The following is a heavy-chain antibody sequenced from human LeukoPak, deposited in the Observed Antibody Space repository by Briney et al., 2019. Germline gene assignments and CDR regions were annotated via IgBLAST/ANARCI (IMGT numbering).Heavy chain of an antibody. V-gene: IGHV3-21*01. CDR2: ISSSSSYI. J-gene: IGHJ6*03. CDR1: GFTFSSYS. D-gene: IGHD1-26*01. Sequence: NPGGSLRLSCAASGFTFSSYSMNWVRQAPGKGLEWVSSISSSSSYIYYADSVKGRFTISRDNAKNSLYLQMNSLRAEDTAVYYCARAPGADLYYYYYMDVWGKGTTVTVSS. CDR3: ARAPGADLYYYYYMDV.